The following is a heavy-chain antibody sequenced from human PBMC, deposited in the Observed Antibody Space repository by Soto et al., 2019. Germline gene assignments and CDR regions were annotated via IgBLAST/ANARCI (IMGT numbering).Heavy chain of an antibody. V-gene: IGHV3-30*15. CDR1: GFTFSSYA. D-gene: IGHD1-26*01. Sequence: LRLSCAASGFTFSSYAMHWVRQAPGKGLEWVAVISHDGSITYYSDSVKGRFTMSRDNSNNTLFLQMSSLRSEDTAIYYCAKDEYWESHFYYFMDLWGRGTAVTVSS. J-gene: IGHJ6*03. CDR3: AKDEYWESHFYYFMDL. CDR2: ISHDGSIT.